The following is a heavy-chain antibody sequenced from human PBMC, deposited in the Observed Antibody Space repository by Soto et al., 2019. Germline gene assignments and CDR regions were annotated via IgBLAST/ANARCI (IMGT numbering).Heavy chain of an antibody. CDR2: MYYSGST. CDR3: EEMLIVGATPYDFEY. J-gene: IGHJ4*01. V-gene: IGHV4-39*01. Sequence: SETLSLNCTISVDSISISSYYLAWIRQPPGKGLEWIGSMYYSGSTYNNPSLKSRVTMSVDTPKKQFSLILSSVTAADTAVYNCEEMLIVGATPYDFEYWDKGNLVTVSP. CDR1: VDSISISSYY. D-gene: IGHD1-26*01.